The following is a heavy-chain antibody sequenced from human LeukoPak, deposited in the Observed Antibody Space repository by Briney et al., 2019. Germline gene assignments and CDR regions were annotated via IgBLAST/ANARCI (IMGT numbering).Heavy chain of an antibody. J-gene: IGHJ3*02. Sequence: GESLNISCEGFGYSFTTYWIAWVRQMPGKRLEWMGVVSPGDSNTSYSPSFQGPVTISADKSISTAYLKWSSLKASDTAMYYCARGKAGITSLRAFDIWGQGTMITVSS. D-gene: IGHD5-24*01. V-gene: IGHV5-51*01. CDR3: ARGKAGITSLRAFDI. CDR1: GYSFTTYW. CDR2: VSPGDSNT.